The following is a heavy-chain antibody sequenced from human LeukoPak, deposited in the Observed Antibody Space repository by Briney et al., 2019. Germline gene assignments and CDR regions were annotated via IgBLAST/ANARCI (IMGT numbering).Heavy chain of an antibody. J-gene: IGHJ4*02. CDR3: ARANYDILTGYPLPIFDY. V-gene: IGHV4-4*07. Sequence: PSETLSLTCTVPGGSISSYYWSWVRQPAGKGLEWIGRIYTSGSTNYNPSLKSRVTMSVDTSKNQFSLKLSSVTAADTAVYYCARANYDILTGYPLPIFDYWGQGTLVTVSS. CDR2: IYTSGST. D-gene: IGHD3-9*01. CDR1: GGSISSYY.